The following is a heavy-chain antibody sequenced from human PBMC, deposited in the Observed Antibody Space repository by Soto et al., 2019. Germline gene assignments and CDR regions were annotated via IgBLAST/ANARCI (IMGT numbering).Heavy chain of an antibody. CDR1: GGSISSYY. CDR3: ARRREIYYYYGMDV. D-gene: IGHD1-26*01. V-gene: IGHV4-59*01. CDR2: IYYSGST. J-gene: IGHJ6*02. Sequence: SETLSLTCTVSGGSISSYYWSWIRQPPGKGLEWIGYIYYSGSTNYNPSLKSRVTISADTSKNQFSLKLSSVTAADTAVYYCARRREIYYYYGMDVWGQGTTVTVSS.